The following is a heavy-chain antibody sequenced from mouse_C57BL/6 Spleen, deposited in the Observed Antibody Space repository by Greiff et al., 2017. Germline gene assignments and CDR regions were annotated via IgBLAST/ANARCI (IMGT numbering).Heavy chain of an antibody. CDR2: INPNNGGT. V-gene: IGHV1-22*01. D-gene: IGHD1-1*01. CDR3: ARVVATVMDY. CDR1: GYTFTDYN. J-gene: IGHJ4*01. Sequence: EVQLQQSGPELVKPGASVKMSCKASGYTFTDYNMHWVKQSHGKSLEWIGYINPNNGGTSYNQKFKGKATLTVNKSSSTAYMEIRSLTSEASAVYYCARVVATVMDYWGQGTSVTVSS.